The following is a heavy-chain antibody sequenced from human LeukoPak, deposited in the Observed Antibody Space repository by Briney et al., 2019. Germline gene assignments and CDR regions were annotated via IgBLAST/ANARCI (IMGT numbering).Heavy chain of an antibody. Sequence: ASVKVSCKASGYTFNDYHMHWVRQAPGQGLEWMGWINPNSGGTNYAQKFQGRVTMTRDTFISTAYMELSRLRSDDTAVYYCARERTAARNWFDPWGQGTLVTVSS. V-gene: IGHV1-2*02. D-gene: IGHD6-6*01. CDR1: GYTFNDYH. J-gene: IGHJ5*02. CDR2: INPNSGGT. CDR3: ARERTAARNWFDP.